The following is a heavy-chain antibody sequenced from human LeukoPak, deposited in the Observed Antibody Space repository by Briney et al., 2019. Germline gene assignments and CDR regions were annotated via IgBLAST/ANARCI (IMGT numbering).Heavy chain of an antibody. CDR2: IYTSGST. Sequence: SETLSRTGTVSGGSISSYYWSWIRQPAGKVLEGIGRIYTSGSTNYNPSLKSLVTISVDTSKNQFYLTLSSVTAADTGVYYCVRGTSGVVVPPIDASMDVWGKGTKVCVSS. CDR3: VRGTSGVVVPPIDASMDV. J-gene: IGHJ6*03. CDR1: GGSISSYY. V-gene: IGHV4-4*07. D-gene: IGHD2-2*01.